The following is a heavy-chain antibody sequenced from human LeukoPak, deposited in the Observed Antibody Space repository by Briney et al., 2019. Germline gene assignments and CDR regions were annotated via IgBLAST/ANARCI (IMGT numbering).Heavy chain of an antibody. CDR1: GYSFSRGYY. V-gene: IGHV4-38-2*02. CDR3: ARVNGYDSGSYSFDY. D-gene: IGHD3-10*01. CDR2: FFHTGIS. J-gene: IGHJ4*02. Sequence: SGTLSLTCTVSGYSFSRGYYWAWIRQTPGKGLEWIGSFFHTGISHYNPSLRSRVTMSVDASKNQFSLRLSSVTAADTAVYYCARVNGYDSGSYSFDYWGQGTLVTVSS.